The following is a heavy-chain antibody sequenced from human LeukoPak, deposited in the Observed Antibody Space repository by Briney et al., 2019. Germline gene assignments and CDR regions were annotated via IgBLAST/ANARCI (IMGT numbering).Heavy chain of an antibody. Sequence: GGSLRLSCAASGFTFSNYSMNWVRQAPGKGLEWVSYISSRSSNIYYADSVKGRFTISRDNAKNSLYLQMNSLRDEDTAVYYCARIPGGYYYAMDVWGQGTTVTVSS. V-gene: IGHV3-48*02. CDR1: GFTFSNYS. J-gene: IGHJ6*02. CDR3: ARIPGGYYYAMDV. CDR2: ISSRSSNI. D-gene: IGHD3-16*01.